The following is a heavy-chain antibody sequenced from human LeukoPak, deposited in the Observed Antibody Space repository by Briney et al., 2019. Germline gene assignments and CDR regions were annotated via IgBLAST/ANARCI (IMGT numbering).Heavy chain of an antibody. CDR2: ISSSSSYI. J-gene: IGHJ4*02. CDR3: ARDYSGSGSYYNVFDY. Sequence: GGSLRLSCAASGFTFSSYSMNWVRQAPGKGLEWVSSISSSSSYIYYADSVKGRFTISRDNAKNSLYLRMNSLRAEDTAVYYCARDYSGSGSYYNVFDYWGQGTLVTVSS. V-gene: IGHV3-21*01. D-gene: IGHD3-10*01. CDR1: GFTFSSYS.